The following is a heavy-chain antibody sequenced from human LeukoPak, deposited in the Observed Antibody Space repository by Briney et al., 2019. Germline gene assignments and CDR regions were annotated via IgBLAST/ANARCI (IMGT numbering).Heavy chain of an antibody. Sequence: GGSLRLSCAASVFTFSSYSMNWVRQAPGEGVEWVSSISSSSSYIYYADSVKGRFTISRDNAKNSLFLKMSSLRADDTAIYYCARACQLRYMDVWGKGTAVTVSS. CDR3: ARACQLRYMDV. CDR1: VFTFSSYS. J-gene: IGHJ6*03. V-gene: IGHV3-21*01. CDR2: ISSSSSYI.